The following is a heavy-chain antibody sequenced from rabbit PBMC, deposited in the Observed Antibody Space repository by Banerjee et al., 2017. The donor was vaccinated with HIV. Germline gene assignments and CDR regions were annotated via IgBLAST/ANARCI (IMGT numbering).Heavy chain of an antibody. CDR3: AGGGTYYYSNL. D-gene: IGHD5-1*01. CDR2: IYGGSSGNT. V-gene: IGHV1S40*01. CDR1: GFSFSSSYY. J-gene: IGHJ4*01. Sequence: QSLEESGGDLVKPGASLTLTCTASGFSFSSSYYMCWVRQAPGKGLEWIACIYGGSSGNTYYASWAKGRFTISKTSSTTVTLQMTSLTAADTATYFCAGGGTYYYSNLWGPGTLVTVS.